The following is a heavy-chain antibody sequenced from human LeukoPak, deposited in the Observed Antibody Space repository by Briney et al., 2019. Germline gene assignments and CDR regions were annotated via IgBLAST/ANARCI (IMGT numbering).Heavy chain of an antibody. CDR1: GFTFSSYA. D-gene: IGHD6-19*01. J-gene: IGHJ4*02. V-gene: IGHV3-23*01. CDR3: AKSSGYSSGGRLDFDY. Sequence: GGSLRLSCAASGFTFSSYAMSWVRQAPGRGLEWVSAISGSGGSTYYADSVKGRFTISRDNSKNTLYLQMNSLRAEDTAVYYCAKSSGYSSGGRLDFDYWGQGTLVTVSS. CDR2: ISGSGGST.